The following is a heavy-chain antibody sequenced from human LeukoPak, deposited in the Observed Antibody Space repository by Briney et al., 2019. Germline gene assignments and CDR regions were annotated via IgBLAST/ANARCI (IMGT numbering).Heavy chain of an antibody. J-gene: IGHJ4*02. CDR2: ISAYNGNT. V-gene: IGHV1-18*01. D-gene: IGHD6-13*01. CDR3: ARADEQLVLDDY. CDR1: GYTFTSYC. Sequence: ASVKVSCKASGYTFTSYCISWVRQHPGQGLEWMGWISAYNGNTNYTQTLQGRVTMTTDTSTSKAYMELRRVSSADTAVYYCARADEQLVLDDYWAQGTRVSV.